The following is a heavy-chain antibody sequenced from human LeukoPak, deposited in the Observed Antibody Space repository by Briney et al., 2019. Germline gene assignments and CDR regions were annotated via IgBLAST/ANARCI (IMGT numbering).Heavy chain of an antibody. Sequence: HRASVKVSCKASGGTFSSYAISWVRQAPGQGLEWMGWISAYNGNTNYAQKLQGRVTMTTDTSTSTAYMELRSLRSDDTAVYYCARDPGYCSSTSCQPSTDWGQGTLVTVSS. CDR3: ARDPGYCSSTSCQPSTD. V-gene: IGHV1-18*01. CDR1: GGTFSSYA. J-gene: IGHJ4*02. D-gene: IGHD2-2*01. CDR2: ISAYNGNT.